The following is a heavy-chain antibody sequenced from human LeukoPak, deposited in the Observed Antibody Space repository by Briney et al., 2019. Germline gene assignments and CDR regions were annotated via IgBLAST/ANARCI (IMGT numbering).Heavy chain of an antibody. CDR3: AKDGCSTSCYEGYYYYYGMDV. J-gene: IGHJ6*02. Sequence: PGRSLRLSCAASGFTFSSYGMHWVRQAPGKGLEWVAVISYDGSNKYYADSVKGRFTISRDNSKNTLYLQMNSLRAEDTAVYYCAKDGCSTSCYEGYYYYYGMDVWGQGTTVTVSS. V-gene: IGHV3-30*18. CDR2: ISYDGSNK. CDR1: GFTFSSYG. D-gene: IGHD2-2*01.